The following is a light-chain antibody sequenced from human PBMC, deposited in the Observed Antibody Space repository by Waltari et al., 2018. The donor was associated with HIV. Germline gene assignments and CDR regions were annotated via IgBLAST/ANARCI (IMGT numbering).Light chain of an antibody. V-gene: IGLV3-25*03. Sequence: SYDLTQPPSVSVSPGQTATITCFGEALSNEYTFWHQQKAGQAPLLVIHKDTERASGIPERFSGSTSGRLVTLTIDDVEPDDEADYYCQSAGGGGTYRFGGGTKLTVL. J-gene: IGLJ2*01. CDR3: QSAGGGGTYR. CDR1: ALSNEY. CDR2: KDT.